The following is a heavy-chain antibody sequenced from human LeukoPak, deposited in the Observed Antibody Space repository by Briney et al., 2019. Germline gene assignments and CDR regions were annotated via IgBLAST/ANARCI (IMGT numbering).Heavy chain of an antibody. V-gene: IGHV3-7*05. D-gene: IGHD2-8*01. Sequence: PGRSLRLSCAASGFTFSSYWMSWVRQAPGKGLEWVANIQHGGSEEYYVDSVKGRFTISRDNAKNSLYLQMNSLRAEDTAIYYCARVWGYCSNGACYTWDYWGQGTLVTVSS. CDR1: GFTFSSYW. CDR3: ARVWGYCSNGACYTWDY. CDR2: IQHGGSEE. J-gene: IGHJ4*02.